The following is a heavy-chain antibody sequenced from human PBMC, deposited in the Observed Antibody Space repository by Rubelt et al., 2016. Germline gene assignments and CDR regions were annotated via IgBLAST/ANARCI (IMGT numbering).Heavy chain of an antibody. CDR3: VHGVRRESCRGGQCYYFDF. Sequence: QITLKEYGPTLVEPTQSLALTCTFSGFSLSAAGMGVAWIRQPPGKALEWLALIYWDDDKDYSPSLKSRLTITKDTSKNQVVLTMTSMDPADTGTYYCVHGVRRESCRGGQCYYFDFWGQGTLVTVSA. CDR2: IYWDDDK. J-gene: IGHJ4*02. D-gene: IGHD2-15*01. CDR1: GFSLSAAGMG. V-gene: IGHV2-5*02.